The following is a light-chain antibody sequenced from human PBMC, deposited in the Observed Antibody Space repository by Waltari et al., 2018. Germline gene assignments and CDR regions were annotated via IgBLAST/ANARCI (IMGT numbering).Light chain of an antibody. CDR1: SSNIGAGSD. Sequence: QSVLTQPPSVSRAPGQRVTISCTGSSSNIGAGSDVQWYQQLPGTAPKLVIYGNSNRPSGVPDRFSGSKSGTSASLAITGLQAEDEADYYCQSYDSSLSGSLFGGGTKLTVL. J-gene: IGLJ2*01. CDR3: QSYDSSLSGSL. V-gene: IGLV1-40*01. CDR2: GNS.